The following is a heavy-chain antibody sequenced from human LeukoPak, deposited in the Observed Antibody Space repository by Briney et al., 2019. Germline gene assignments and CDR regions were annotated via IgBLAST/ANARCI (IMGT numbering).Heavy chain of an antibody. V-gene: IGHV3-7*03. J-gene: IGHJ3*02. CDR2: IKQDGSEK. D-gene: IGHD3-10*01. CDR1: GFTFSSYW. Sequence: SGGSLRLSCAASGFTFSSYWMSWVRQAPGKGLEWVANIKQDGSEKYYVDSVKGRFTISRDNAKNSLYLQMNSLRAEDTAVYYCARDGDWYGSGSYYNFDACDIWGQGTMVTVSS. CDR3: ARDGDWYGSGSYYNFDACDI.